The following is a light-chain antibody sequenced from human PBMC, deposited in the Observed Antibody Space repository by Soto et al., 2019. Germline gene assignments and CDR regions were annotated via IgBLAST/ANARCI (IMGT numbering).Light chain of an antibody. CDR3: SSYTSSSTVV. Sequence: QSALTQPASESGSPGQSITISCTGTSSDVGGYNYVSWYQQHPGKAPKLMIYEVSNRPSGVSNRFSGSKSGNTASLTISGLQAEDEADYYRSSYTSSSTVVFGGGTKLTVL. V-gene: IGLV2-14*01. J-gene: IGLJ2*01. CDR2: EVS. CDR1: SSDVGGYNY.